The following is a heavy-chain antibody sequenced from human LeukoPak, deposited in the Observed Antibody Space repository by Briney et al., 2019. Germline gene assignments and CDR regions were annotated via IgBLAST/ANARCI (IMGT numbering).Heavy chain of an antibody. J-gene: IGHJ4*02. CDR2: ISSNGGST. D-gene: IGHD3-9*01. CDR1: GFTFSSYA. CDR3: ARSTYYDILTGYYPFDY. V-gene: IGHV3-64*01. Sequence: GGSLRLSCAASGFTFSSYAMHWVRQAPGKGLEYVSAISSNGGSTYYANSVKGRFTISRDNSKNTLYLQMGSLRAEDMAVYYCARSTYYDILTGYYPFDYWGQGTLVTVSS.